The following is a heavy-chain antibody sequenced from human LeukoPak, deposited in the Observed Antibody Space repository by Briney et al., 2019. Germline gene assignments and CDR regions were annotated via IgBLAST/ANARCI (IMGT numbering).Heavy chain of an antibody. D-gene: IGHD6-25*01. Sequence: PGGSLRLSCAASGFTFSSYAMGWVRQAPGKGLEWVSTISASGTSTDYADSVKGRFTISRDNSKNTMYVQINSQRAEDTAVYYCAKMASMSAAAIDCWGQGTLVTVSS. V-gene: IGHV3-23*01. CDR1: GFTFSSYA. J-gene: IGHJ4*02. CDR2: ISASGTST. CDR3: AKMASMSAAAIDC.